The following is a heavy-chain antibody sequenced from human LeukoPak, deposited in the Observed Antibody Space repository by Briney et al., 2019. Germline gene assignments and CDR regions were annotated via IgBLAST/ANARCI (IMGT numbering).Heavy chain of an antibody. J-gene: IGHJ4*02. CDR1: GFIFSTYA. Sequence: GGSLRLSCATSGFIFSTYALSWVRQAPGKGLEWASSISGSGGSTYHADSVKGRFTISRDSSKNTLYLQMNSLRAEDTAIYYCARVIRATPGKGYFDYWGQGTLVTVSS. V-gene: IGHV3-23*01. CDR3: ARVIRATPGKGYFDY. D-gene: IGHD6-13*01. CDR2: ISGSGGST.